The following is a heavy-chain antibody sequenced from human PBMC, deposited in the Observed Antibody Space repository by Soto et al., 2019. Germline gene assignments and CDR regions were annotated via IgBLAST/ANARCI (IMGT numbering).Heavy chain of an antibody. J-gene: IGHJ6*02. CDR2: IKEGGSEK. Sequence: PVGSLRLSCAASGFTFSNSWMSWVRQAPGKGLEWVANIKEGGSEKDYVDPVKGRFTITRDNAKNSLYLQMNNLRAEDTAVYFCTRKRFGMDVWGQGTTVTVSS. CDR3: TRKRFGMDV. CDR1: GFTFSNSW. V-gene: IGHV3-7*03.